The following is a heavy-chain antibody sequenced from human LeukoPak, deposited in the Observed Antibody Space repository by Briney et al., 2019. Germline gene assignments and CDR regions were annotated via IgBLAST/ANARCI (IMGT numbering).Heavy chain of an antibody. CDR2: ISGSGGGT. Sequence: PGGSLRLSCAVSGITLSNYGMSWVRQAPGRGLEWVAGISGSGGGTNYADSVKGRFTISRDNPKHTLYLQINSLRAEGTAVYFCAKRGVVIRVILVGFHKEAYYFDSWGQGALVTVSS. D-gene: IGHD3-22*01. CDR1: GITLSNYG. J-gene: IGHJ4*02. V-gene: IGHV3-23*01. CDR3: AKRGVVIRVILVGFHKEAYYFDS.